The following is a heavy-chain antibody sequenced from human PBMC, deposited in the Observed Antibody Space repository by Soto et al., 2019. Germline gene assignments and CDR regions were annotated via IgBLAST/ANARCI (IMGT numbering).Heavy chain of an antibody. V-gene: IGHV4-31*03. D-gene: IGHD4-4*01. CDR1: GGSITSGGYY. CDR2: IYYSGST. CDR3: ARDKDGYNNVDY. Sequence: SETLSLTSTVSGGSITSGGYYWSWIRQHPGKGLEWIGYIYYSGSTYYNPSLKSRVTISVDTSKNQFSLKLSSVTAADTAVYYCARDKDGYNNVDYWGQGTLVTVSS. J-gene: IGHJ4*02.